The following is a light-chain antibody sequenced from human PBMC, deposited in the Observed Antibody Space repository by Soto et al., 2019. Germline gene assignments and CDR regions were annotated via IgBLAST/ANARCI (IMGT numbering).Light chain of an antibody. V-gene: IGKV1-12*01. CDR3: QQGNSFPWT. Sequence: DTQMTQSPSSVSAAVGDTVTMTCRPSQGISIWLAWYQLKPGQAPKLLIYATSRVHGVPSRFAGSGSETDFTLTINNLQPEDSAIYYWQQGNSFPWTFGQGTKVEVQ. CDR2: ATS. J-gene: IGKJ1*01. CDR1: QGISIW.